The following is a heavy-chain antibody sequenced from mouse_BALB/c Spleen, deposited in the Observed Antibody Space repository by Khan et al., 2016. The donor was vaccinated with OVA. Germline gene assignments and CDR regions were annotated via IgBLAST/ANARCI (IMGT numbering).Heavy chain of an antibody. J-gene: IGHJ3*01. CDR3: TRRNWDVDWFAY. CDR1: GYTFTSYW. CDR2: IYPGNTDT. D-gene: IGHD4-1*01. Sequence: VQLQQSGTVLARPGASVKMSCKASGYTFTSYWMHWVKQRPGQGLEWIGDIYPGNTDTNYNQKFKGKAKLTAVKSTSTAYMELSSLTNEDSAVYYCTRRNWDVDWFAYWGQGTLVTVSA. V-gene: IGHV1-5*01.